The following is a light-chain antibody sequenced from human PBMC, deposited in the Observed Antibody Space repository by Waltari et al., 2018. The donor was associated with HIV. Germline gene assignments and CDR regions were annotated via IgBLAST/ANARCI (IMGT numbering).Light chain of an antibody. CDR3: ATWDDSLNGPV. J-gene: IGLJ3*02. CDR2: TTN. Sequence: QPVLPQPPSASGTPGQGVTISCSGRISHLGSNTCTWYPQLPGTAPKLLIYTTNQRPSGVPDRCSGSKSGASASLAISGLQSDDEADYYWATWDDSLNGPVFGGGTKLTVL. V-gene: IGLV1-44*01. CDR1: ISHLGSNT.